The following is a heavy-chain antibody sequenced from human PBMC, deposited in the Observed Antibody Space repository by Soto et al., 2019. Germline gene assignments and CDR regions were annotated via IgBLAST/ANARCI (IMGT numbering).Heavy chain of an antibody. D-gene: IGHD4-17*01. Sequence: QVQLQQWGAGLLKPSETLSLTCAVYGGCFSDYYWSWIRQPPGKGLEWIGEINNSGSTKYNPSLKIGVTISVDTSKNQFSLKLSSVSAADTAVYYCARGPTARPSDYWGQGTMVTVSS. CDR2: INNSGST. V-gene: IGHV4-34*01. CDR1: GGCFSDYY. CDR3: ARGPTARPSDY. J-gene: IGHJ4*02.